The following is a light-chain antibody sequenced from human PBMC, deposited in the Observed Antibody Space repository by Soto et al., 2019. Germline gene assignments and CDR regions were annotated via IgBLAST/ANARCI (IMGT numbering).Light chain of an antibody. CDR2: AAG. CDR3: QQANSFPLT. V-gene: IGKV1-12*01. CDR1: QDINRW. Sequence: DIEMTQSPSSVSASVGDRVTITCRASQDINRWLAWYQQKPGKAPKLLIYAAGTLQSGVPPRFSGSGSGTDFTLTISSLQPEDFATYYCQQANSFPLTLGGGTKVDIK. J-gene: IGKJ4*01.